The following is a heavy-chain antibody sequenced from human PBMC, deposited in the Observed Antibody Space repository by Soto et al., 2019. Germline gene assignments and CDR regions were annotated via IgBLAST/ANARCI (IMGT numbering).Heavy chain of an antibody. CDR1: GGSFTSNNW. CDR3: ASRDPGTSVDY. CDR2: IYRTGST. J-gene: IGHJ4*02. D-gene: IGHD1-7*01. V-gene: IGHV4-4*02. Sequence: LSLTCAVSGGSFTSNNWWTRFRQPPGQGLEWIGEIYRTGSTNYNPSLKSRVTISLDKSENQFSLKVTSLTAADTAVYYCASRDPGTSVDYWGQGTLVTVSS.